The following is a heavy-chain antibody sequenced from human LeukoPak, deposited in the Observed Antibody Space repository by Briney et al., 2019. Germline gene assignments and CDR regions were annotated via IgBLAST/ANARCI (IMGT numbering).Heavy chain of an antibody. CDR2: IYSGGST. CDR1: GFTVSSNY. D-gene: IGHD1-1*01. V-gene: IGHV3-53*05. J-gene: IGHJ4*02. Sequence: GGSLRLSCAASGFTVSSNYMSWVRQAPGKGLEWVSVIYSGGSTYYADSVKGRFTISRDNSKNTLYLQMNSLRAEDTAVYYCVVQGWVFRAPTQYYFDYWGQGTLVTVSS. CDR3: VVQGWVFRAPTQYYFDY.